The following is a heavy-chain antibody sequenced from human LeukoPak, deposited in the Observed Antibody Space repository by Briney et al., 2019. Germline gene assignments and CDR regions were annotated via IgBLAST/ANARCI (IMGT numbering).Heavy chain of an antibody. D-gene: IGHD1-1*01. J-gene: IGHJ5*02. CDR3: ARTQLVESNWFDP. V-gene: IGHV4-4*02. CDR2: IYHSGST. Sequence: PSGTLSLTCAVSGGSISSSNWWSWVRQPPGKGLEWIGEIYHSGSTNYNPSLKSRVTISVDKSKNQFSLKLSSVTAADTAVYYCARTQLVESNWFDPWGQGTLVTVSS. CDR1: GGSISSSNW.